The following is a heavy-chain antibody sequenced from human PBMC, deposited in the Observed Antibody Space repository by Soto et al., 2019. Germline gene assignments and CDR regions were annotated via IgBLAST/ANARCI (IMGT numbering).Heavy chain of an antibody. D-gene: IGHD1-26*01. J-gene: IGHJ1*01. CDR3: VIDLLIGTYSEPFQD. CDR1: GFTFSRHA. CDR2: IWYDGSQI. V-gene: IGHV3-33*01. Sequence: QVQLVESGGGVVQPGRSLRLSCAASGFTFSRHAMHWVRQAPGKGLEWVALIWYDGSQIYYADSVKGRFTISGDNSKNTVYRQMNSLRAEDTAVYYCVIDLLIGTYSEPFQDWGQGTLVTVS.